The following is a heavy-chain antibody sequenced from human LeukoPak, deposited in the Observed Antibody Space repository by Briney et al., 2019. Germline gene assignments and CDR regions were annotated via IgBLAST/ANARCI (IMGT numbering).Heavy chain of an antibody. Sequence: GGSLRLSCAASGFTFDDYAMHWVRQAPGRGLEWVSGISWNSVNIGYADSVKGRFTISRDNAKNSLYLQMNSLRTEDTALYYCAKDEGLTGIRRNPNYFYGMDVWGQGTTVTVFS. CDR2: ISWNSVNI. V-gene: IGHV3-9*01. D-gene: IGHD7-27*01. CDR1: GFTFDDYA. J-gene: IGHJ6*02. CDR3: AKDEGLTGIRRNPNYFYGMDV.